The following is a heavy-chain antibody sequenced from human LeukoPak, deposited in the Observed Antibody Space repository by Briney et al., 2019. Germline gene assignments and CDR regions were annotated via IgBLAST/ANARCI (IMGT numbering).Heavy chain of an antibody. CDR3: ARGHDYSFDY. CDR1: GGSISSYY. V-gene: IGHV4-59*01. D-gene: IGHD1-1*01. CDR2: IYYSGST. J-gene: IGHJ4*02. Sequence: PSETLSLTCTVSGGSISSYYWSWIRQPPGQGLEWIGYIYYSGSTNYNPSLKSRVTISVDTSKNQFSLKLSSVTAADTAVYYCARGHDYSFDYWGQGTLVTVSS.